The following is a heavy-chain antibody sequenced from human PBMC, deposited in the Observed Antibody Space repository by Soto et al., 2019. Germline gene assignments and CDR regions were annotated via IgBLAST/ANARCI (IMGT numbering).Heavy chain of an antibody. D-gene: IGHD3-22*01. Sequence: QVQLVQSGAEVKKPGSSVKVSCEASGGTFTSYAISWVRQAPGQGLEWMGGIIPIFVTANYAQKFQGRVTITADESTSTTYMELSSLRSEDTAVYYCARAGSTYYYDSSGYYPFYYLDSWGQGTLVTVSS. CDR2: IIPIFVTA. CDR3: ARAGSTYYYDSSGYYPFYYLDS. V-gene: IGHV1-69*01. CDR1: GGTFTSYA. J-gene: IGHJ4*02.